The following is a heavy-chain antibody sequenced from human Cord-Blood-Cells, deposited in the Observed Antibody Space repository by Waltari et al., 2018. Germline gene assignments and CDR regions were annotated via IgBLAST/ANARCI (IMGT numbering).Heavy chain of an antibody. CDR2: IYYSGST. V-gene: IGHV4-39*01. J-gene: IGHJ3*02. Sequence: QLQLQESGPGLVKPSETLSLTCTVSGGSISSSSYYWGWLRQPPGKGLEWIGSIYYSGSTYYNPSLKSRVTISVDTSKNQFSLKLSSVTAADTAVYYCASSIDILTGYFAFDIWGQGTMVTVSS. D-gene: IGHD3-9*01. CDR3: ASSIDILTGYFAFDI. CDR1: GGSISSSSYY.